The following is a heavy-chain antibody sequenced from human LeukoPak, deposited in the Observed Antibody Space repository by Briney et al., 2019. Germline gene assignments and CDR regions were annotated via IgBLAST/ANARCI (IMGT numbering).Heavy chain of an antibody. V-gene: IGHV5-51*01. CDR1: GYTFSNYW. CDR3: ARRNDFRLDY. CDR2: IYPGDSDT. J-gene: IGHJ4*02. Sequence: GESLKISCNGSGYTFSNYWIGWVRQMPGKGLEWMGIIYPGDSDTRYSPSLQGQVTISVDTSIGTAYLQWSSLKASDTAIYYCARRNDFRLDYWGQGTLVTVSS. D-gene: IGHD3-3*01.